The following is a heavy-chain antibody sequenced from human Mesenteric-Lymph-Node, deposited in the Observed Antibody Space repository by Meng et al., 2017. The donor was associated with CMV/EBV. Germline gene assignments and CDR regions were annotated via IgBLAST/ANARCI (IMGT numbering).Heavy chain of an antibody. CDR2: IKTDGSEK. CDR1: GFTFSSSW. Sequence: GESLKIPRSASGFTFSSSWMSWVRQAPGKGLEWVANIKTDGSEKYYADSVRGRFTISRDNAEDSLHLQMNNLRPEDTAIYYCAKYRVRDFDYWGQGTLVTVSS. J-gene: IGHJ4*02. V-gene: IGHV3-7*01. CDR3: AKYRVRDFDY. D-gene: IGHD5-18*01.